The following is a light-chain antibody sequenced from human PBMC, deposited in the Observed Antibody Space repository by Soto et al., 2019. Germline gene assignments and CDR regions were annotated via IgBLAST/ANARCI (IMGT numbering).Light chain of an antibody. CDR2: GAS. J-gene: IGKJ3*01. CDR3: QQYGSSPRFT. V-gene: IGKV3-20*01. CDR1: QSVSSSY. Sequence: EIVLTQSPGTLSLSPGERATLSCRASQSVSSSYLAWYQQKPGQAPRLLIYGASSRATGIPDRFSGSGSGTAFTLTISRLEPEDFAVYYCQQYGSSPRFTFGPGTKVDSK.